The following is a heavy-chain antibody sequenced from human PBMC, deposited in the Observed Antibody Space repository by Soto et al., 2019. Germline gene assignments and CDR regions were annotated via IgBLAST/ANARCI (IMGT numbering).Heavy chain of an antibody. CDR1: GGTFGSYA. V-gene: IGHV1-69*01. Sequence: QVQLVQSGAEVQKPGSSVKVSCKASGGTFGSYAISWVRQAPGQGLEWMGGIIPIPGTANYAQKFQGRVTIAADESTSTAYMELSSLRSEDTAVYYCARSQGSSTSLEIYYYYYYGMDVWGQGTTVTVSS. CDR3: ARSQGSSTSLEIYYYYYYGMDV. J-gene: IGHJ6*02. D-gene: IGHD2-2*01. CDR2: IIPIPGTA.